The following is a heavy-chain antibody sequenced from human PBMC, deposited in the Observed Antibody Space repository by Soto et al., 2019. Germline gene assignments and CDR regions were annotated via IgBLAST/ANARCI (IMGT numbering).Heavy chain of an antibody. CDR3: ARAAGTLVRGVYGMDV. Sequence: EVQLVESGGGLVQPGGSLRLSCATSGFTFSSYEMNSVRQAPGKGLEWISYISPNGTTIYYSDSVKGRFTISRDNAKSSLNLQMNSLRAEDTAVYYCARAAGTLVRGVYGMDVWGQGTTVTVSS. V-gene: IGHV3-48*03. J-gene: IGHJ6*02. D-gene: IGHD3-10*01. CDR1: GFTFSSYE. CDR2: ISPNGTTI.